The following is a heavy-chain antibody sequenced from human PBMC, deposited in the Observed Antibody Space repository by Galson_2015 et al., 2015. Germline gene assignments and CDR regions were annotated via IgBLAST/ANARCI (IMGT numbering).Heavy chain of an antibody. D-gene: IGHD6-19*01. CDR1: GVTFSSHG. Sequence: SLRLSCAASGVTFSSHGMSWVRQAPGKGLEWVSMITSGGSTYYADSVKGRFTISRDKSKNTLYLQMDSLRAEDTAVDYCARRSAKESGGWQYYFDYWGQGTLVTVSS. CDR3: ARRSAKESGGWQYYFDY. V-gene: IGHV3-23*01. J-gene: IGHJ4*02. CDR2: ITSGGST.